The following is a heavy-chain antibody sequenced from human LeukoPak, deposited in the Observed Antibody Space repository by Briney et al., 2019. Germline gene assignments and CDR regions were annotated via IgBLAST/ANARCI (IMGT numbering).Heavy chain of an antibody. CDR2: IYYNGST. J-gene: IGHJ4*02. CDR1: GGSISTNY. Sequence: SETLSLTCNVSGGSISTNYWSWIRQPPGKGLEWIGYIYYNGSTNYNTSLKSRVTISVDTSKSQFSLKLNSVTAADTAVYYCARGTTVLTYWGQGSLVTVSS. CDR3: ARGTTVLTY. V-gene: IGHV4-59*01. D-gene: IGHD4-23*01.